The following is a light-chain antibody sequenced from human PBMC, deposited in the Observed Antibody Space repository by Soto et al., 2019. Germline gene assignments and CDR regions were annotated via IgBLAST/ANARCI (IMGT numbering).Light chain of an antibody. Sequence: QSALTQPPSVSGSPGQSVTISCTGTSSDIGSFSGVSWYQQPPGTAPKLIIFEVNNRPSGVPDRFSGSQSGNAASLIISGLQAEDEADYYCSLSTHGLTRVFGGGTQLTVL. J-gene: IGLJ3*02. CDR3: SLSTHGLTRV. V-gene: IGLV2-18*01. CDR1: SSDIGSFSG. CDR2: EVN.